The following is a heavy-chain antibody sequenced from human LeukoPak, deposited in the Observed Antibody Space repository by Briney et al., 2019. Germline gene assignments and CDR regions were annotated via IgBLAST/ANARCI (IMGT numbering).Heavy chain of an antibody. CDR2: INPNSGGT. Sequence: ASVKVSCKASGYTFTGYYMHWVRQAPGQGLEWMGWINPNSGGTNYAQKFQGRVTMTRDTSISTAYMELSRLRSDDTAVYYCAREDNRIAMVRGLLPDYWGQGALVTVSS. CDR3: AREDNRIAMVRGLLPDY. CDR1: GYTFTGYY. D-gene: IGHD3-10*01. V-gene: IGHV1-2*02. J-gene: IGHJ4*02.